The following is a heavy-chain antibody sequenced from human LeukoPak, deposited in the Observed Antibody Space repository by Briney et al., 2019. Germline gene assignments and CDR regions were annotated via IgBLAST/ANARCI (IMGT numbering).Heavy chain of an antibody. Sequence: ASVKVSCKASGGTLSSYAISWVRQAPGQGLEWMGGIIPIFGTANYAQKFQGRVTITTDESTSTAYMELSSLRSEDTAVYYCARARWIQLWLPFDYWGQGTLVTVSS. CDR2: IIPIFGTA. V-gene: IGHV1-69*05. CDR1: GGTLSSYA. CDR3: ARARWIQLWLPFDY. D-gene: IGHD5-18*01. J-gene: IGHJ4*02.